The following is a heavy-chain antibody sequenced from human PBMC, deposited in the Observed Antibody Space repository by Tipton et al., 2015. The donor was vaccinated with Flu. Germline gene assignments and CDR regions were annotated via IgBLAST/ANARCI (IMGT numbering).Heavy chain of an antibody. CDR3: ARLLRMVAFDY. Sequence: TLSLTCAVYGGSFSGYYWSWIRQPPGKGLEWIGEITHSESTNYNPSLKSRVTISVDTSKNQFSLKLSSVTAADTAVYYCARLLRMVAFDYWGQGTLVTVSS. V-gene: IGHV4-34*01. CDR2: ITHSEST. CDR1: GGSFSGYY. J-gene: IGHJ4*02. D-gene: IGHD2-8*01.